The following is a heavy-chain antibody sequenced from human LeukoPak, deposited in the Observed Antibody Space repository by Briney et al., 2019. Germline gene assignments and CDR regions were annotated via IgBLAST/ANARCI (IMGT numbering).Heavy chain of an antibody. J-gene: IGHJ5*02. D-gene: IGHD2-2*01. CDR1: GYTFTSYA. V-gene: IGHV1-3*01. CDR2: INAGNGNT. Sequence: ASVNVSCKASGYTFTSYAMHWVRQAPGQRLEWMGWINAGNGNTKYSQKFQGRVTITRDTSASTAYMELSSLRSEDTAVYYCARGYCSSTSCYYRNWFDPWGQGTLVTVSS. CDR3: ARGYCSSTSCYYRNWFDP.